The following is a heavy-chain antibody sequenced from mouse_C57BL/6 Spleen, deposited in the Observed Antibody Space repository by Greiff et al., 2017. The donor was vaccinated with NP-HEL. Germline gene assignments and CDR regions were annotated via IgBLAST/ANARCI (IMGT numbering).Heavy chain of an antibody. D-gene: IGHD1-1*01. J-gene: IGHJ3*01. Sequence: VQLQQSGAELMKPGASVKLSCKATGYTFTGYWIEWVKQRPGHGLEWIGEILPGSGSTNYNEKFKGKATFTADTSSNTAYMQLSSLTTEDSAIYYCASRFITTVVATPAWFAYWGQGTLVTVSA. CDR1: GYTFTGYW. V-gene: IGHV1-9*01. CDR3: ASRFITTVVATPAWFAY. CDR2: ILPGSGST.